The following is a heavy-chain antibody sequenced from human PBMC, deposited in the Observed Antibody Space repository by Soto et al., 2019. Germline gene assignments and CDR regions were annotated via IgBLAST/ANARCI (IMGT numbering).Heavy chain of an antibody. CDR1: GFTFSSYG. CDR3: ARDAGEAYDTPHYFDY. Sequence: GGSLRLSCAASGFTFSSYGMHWVRQAPGKGLEWVAVIWYDGSNKYYADSVKGRFTISRDNSKNTLYLQMNSLRAEDTAVYYCARDAGEAYDTPHYFDYWGQGTLVTVSS. D-gene: IGHD3-16*01. V-gene: IGHV3-33*01. J-gene: IGHJ4*02. CDR2: IWYDGSNK.